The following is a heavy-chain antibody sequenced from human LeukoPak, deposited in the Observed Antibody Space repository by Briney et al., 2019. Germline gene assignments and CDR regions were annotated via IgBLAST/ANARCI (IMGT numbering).Heavy chain of an antibody. CDR3: ARRVGLASDYRYYFDS. V-gene: IGHV5-51*01. J-gene: IGHJ4*02. CDR1: GYSFSNYW. CDR2: IYPGDSDT. Sequence: GESLKISCKGSGYSFSNYWIGWVRQMPGKGLEWMGIIYPGDSDTIYSPSLQGQVTISAGKSINTAYLQWSSLQASDTAIYYCARRVGLASDYRYYFDSWGQGTLVTVSS. D-gene: IGHD3-16*02.